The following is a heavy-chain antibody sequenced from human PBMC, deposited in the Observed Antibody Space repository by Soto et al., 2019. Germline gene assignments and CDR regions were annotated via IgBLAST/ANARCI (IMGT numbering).Heavy chain of an antibody. J-gene: IGHJ3*02. CDR1: RFTFSSYW. D-gene: IGHD2-8*01. V-gene: IGHV3-74*01. Sequence: EAQLVESGGGLVQPGGSLRLSCAASRFTFSSYWIHWVRQAPGKGLVWVSRVNNDGSDTIYADSVKGRFTISRDNAKNTVYLQMSSLRDEDTALYFCARGGFMHAFDMWGQGTMVTVSS. CDR2: VNNDGSDT. CDR3: ARGGFMHAFDM.